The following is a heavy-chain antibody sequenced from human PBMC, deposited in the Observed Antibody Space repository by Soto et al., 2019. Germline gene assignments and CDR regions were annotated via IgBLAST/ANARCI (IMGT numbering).Heavy chain of an antibody. J-gene: IGHJ4*02. Sequence: QITLKESGPTLVKPTQTLTLTCTFSGFSLSTSGVGVGWIRQPPGKALEWLALIYWDNDKRYSPSLKSRLTISKVTSKNQVVLTMTNMDPVDTATYYCAHRSGSSTLDYWGQGTLVTVSS. CDR1: GFSLSTSGVG. V-gene: IGHV2-5*02. CDR3: AHRSGSSTLDY. D-gene: IGHD2-2*01. CDR2: IYWDNDK.